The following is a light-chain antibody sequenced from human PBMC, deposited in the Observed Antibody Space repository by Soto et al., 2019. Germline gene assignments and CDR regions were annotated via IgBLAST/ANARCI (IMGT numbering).Light chain of an antibody. V-gene: IGKV3D-15*01. CDR1: QSVSRN. J-gene: IGKJ5*01. Sequence: EIVMTQSPATLSVSPGERATLSCRASQSVSRNLAWYQQKPGQAPRLLIYDASTRATGTPARFSGSGSGTKFTLSISGLLSEDFAVYYCQQYNNWPITFGQGTRLEIK. CDR3: QQYNNWPIT. CDR2: DAS.